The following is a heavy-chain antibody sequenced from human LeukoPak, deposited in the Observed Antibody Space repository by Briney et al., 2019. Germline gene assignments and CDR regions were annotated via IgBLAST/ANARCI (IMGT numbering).Heavy chain of an antibody. D-gene: IGHD2-21*02. CDR3: AKDYEAYCGGDCYSFFDC. CDR1: GFTFSYYW. V-gene: IGHV3-74*01. J-gene: IGHJ4*02. Sequence: GGSLRLSCAASGFTFSYYWMHWVRQAPGKGLVWVSRISGDGSSTSYADSVKGRFTISRDNAKNTLYLQMNSLRDEDTAVYYCAKDYEAYCGGDCYSFFDCWGQGTLVTVSS. CDR2: ISGDGSST.